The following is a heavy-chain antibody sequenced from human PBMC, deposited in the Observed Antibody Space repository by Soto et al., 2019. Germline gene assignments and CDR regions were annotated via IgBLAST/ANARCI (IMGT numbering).Heavy chain of an antibody. J-gene: IGHJ4*02. V-gene: IGHV3-9*01. CDR2: ISWNSGNL. D-gene: IGHD4-17*01. CDR1: GFTFDDYA. Sequence: DVQLVESGGGLVQPGRSLRLSCAASGFTFDDYAMHWVRQGPGKGLEWVSSISWNSGNLGYADSVKGRFTISRDNAKNSLYLQMNSLRGEDTVLYYCAKGASTTVFAFNDYWGQGTLVTVSS. CDR3: AKGASTTVFAFNDY.